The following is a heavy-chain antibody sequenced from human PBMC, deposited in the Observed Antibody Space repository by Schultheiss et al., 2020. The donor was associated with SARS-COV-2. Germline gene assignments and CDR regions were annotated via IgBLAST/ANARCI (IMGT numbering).Heavy chain of an antibody. V-gene: IGHV3-30*04. CDR3: AKMGASSPTLDY. D-gene: IGHD6-13*01. CDR2: ISRDGNTK. Sequence: GESLKISCAASGFTFGSYALHCVRQAPGKGLEWVALISRDGNTKDYADSVKGRFTISRDTSKNTLYLQMNSLRAEDTAVYYCAKMGASSPTLDYWGQGTLVTVSS. CDR1: GFTFGSYA. J-gene: IGHJ4*02.